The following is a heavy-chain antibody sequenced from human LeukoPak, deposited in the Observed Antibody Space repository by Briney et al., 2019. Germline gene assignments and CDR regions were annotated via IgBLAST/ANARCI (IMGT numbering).Heavy chain of an antibody. Sequence: GGSVTLSCGAWGFTFSSYWMSWVRQARGKGRVWVANIKQEESEKYYVDSVKGRFTISRDNAKNSLYLQMNSLRAEDTAVYYCARDYYDSSGQQDYWGQGTLVTASS. CDR3: ARDYYDSSGQQDY. J-gene: IGHJ4*02. V-gene: IGHV3-7*01. CDR2: IKQEESEK. CDR1: GFTFSSYW. D-gene: IGHD3-22*01.